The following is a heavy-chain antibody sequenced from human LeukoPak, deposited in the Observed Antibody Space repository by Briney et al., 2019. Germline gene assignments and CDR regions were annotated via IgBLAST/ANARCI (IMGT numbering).Heavy chain of an antibody. J-gene: IGHJ3*02. CDR3: ARRGWGYCSSTSCYEPNAFDI. V-gene: IGHV5-51*01. CDR1: GYSFTSYW. CDR2: IYPGDSDT. Sequence: GESLKISCKGSGYSFTSYWIGWVRQMPGKGLEWMGIIYPGDSDTRCSPSFQGQVTISADKSISTAYLQWRSLKASDIAMYYCARRGWGYCSSTSCYEPNAFDIWGQGTMVTVSS. D-gene: IGHD2-2*01.